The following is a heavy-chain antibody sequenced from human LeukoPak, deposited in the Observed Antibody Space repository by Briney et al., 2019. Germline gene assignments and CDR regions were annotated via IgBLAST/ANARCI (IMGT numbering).Heavy chain of an antibody. J-gene: IGHJ5*02. Sequence: GRSLRLSCAASGFTFSSYSMNWVRQAPGRGLEWVSYISSSSSLIHYADSVKGRFTISRDNAKNSLDLQMNSLRVEDTALYYCARGGSGNSNWFDPWGQGTLVTVSS. D-gene: IGHD4-23*01. V-gene: IGHV3-21*05. CDR1: GFTFSSYS. CDR2: ISSSSSLI. CDR3: ARGGSGNSNWFDP.